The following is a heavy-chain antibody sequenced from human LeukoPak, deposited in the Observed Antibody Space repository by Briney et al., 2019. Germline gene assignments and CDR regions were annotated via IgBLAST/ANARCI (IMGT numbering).Heavy chain of an antibody. CDR3: TSRPRASPRYCSSTSCLGELDH. CDR1: GFTFSGSA. V-gene: IGHV3-73*01. CDR2: IRSKADSYAT. D-gene: IGHD2-2*01. Sequence: GGSLKLSCAASGFTFSGSAMHWVRQASGKGLEWVGRIRSKADSYATASAASGKARFTISRDDSRNTVYLQSISLKTEDTAVYYCTSRPRASPRYCSSTSCLGELDHWGQGTLVTVSS. J-gene: IGHJ4*02.